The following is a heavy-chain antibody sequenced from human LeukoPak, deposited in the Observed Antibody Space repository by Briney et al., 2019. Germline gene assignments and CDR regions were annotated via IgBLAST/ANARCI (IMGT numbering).Heavy chain of an antibody. CDR2: FYQNGNT. J-gene: IGHJ4*02. D-gene: IGHD6-13*01. CDR1: GGSISSGGYS. CDR3: GRGGIAAAASGIDY. V-gene: IGHV4-30-2*01. Sequence: SETLSLTCAVSGGSISSGGYSWSWIRQPPGKGLEWIGYFYQNGNTYYNPSLKSRVTVSVDRSKSQFSLNLSSVTAADTAVYYCGRGGIAAAASGIDYWGQGTLVAVSS.